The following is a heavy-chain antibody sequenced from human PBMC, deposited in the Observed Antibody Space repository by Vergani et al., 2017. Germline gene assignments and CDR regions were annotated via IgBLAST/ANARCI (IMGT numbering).Heavy chain of an antibody. CDR3: ARPHGDILPPDPRRLDY. CDR2: INPSGGST. CDR1: GYTFTNYY. V-gene: IGHV1-46*01. Sequence: QVLLVQSGAEVKKPGASVRVSCKTSGYTFTNYYIHWVRQAPGQGLEWMGIINPSGGSTTYAQQFQGRLTMTRDTSTSTVYMDLSNLRSEDTAVYYCARPHGDILPPDPRRLDYWGQGTLVNVSS. J-gene: IGHJ4*02.